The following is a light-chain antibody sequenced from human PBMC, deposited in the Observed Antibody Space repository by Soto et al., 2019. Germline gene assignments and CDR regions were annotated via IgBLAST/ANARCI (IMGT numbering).Light chain of an antibody. CDR1: QSISNY. CDR2: AAS. J-gene: IGKJ1*01. Sequence: DIQMTQSPSSVSASVGDRVTITCRASQSISNYLNWYQQKPGNDPKLLIYAASSLQSEVPSRFSGSGSGTDFTLTISSLQTEDFATYLCQQRYSTRWTFGQGTKLDI. CDR3: QQRYSTRWT. V-gene: IGKV1-39*01.